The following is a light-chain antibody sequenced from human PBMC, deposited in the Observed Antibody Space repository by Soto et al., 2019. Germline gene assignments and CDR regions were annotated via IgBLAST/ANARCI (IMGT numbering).Light chain of an antibody. J-gene: IGKJ1*01. CDR1: QSVSNY. Sequence: EIVLTRSPATLSLSPGERATLSCRASQSVSNYLAWYQQKPGQAPRLLIYDASNRATGIPARFSGSGSGTDLHLTIRSLEAEDFAVYYCQQRSNWPPWTFGKGTKVDIK. CDR2: DAS. CDR3: QQRSNWPPWT. V-gene: IGKV3-11*01.